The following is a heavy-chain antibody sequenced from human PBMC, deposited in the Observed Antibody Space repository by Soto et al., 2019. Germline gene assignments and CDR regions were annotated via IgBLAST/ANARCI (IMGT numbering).Heavy chain of an antibody. D-gene: IGHD3-16*01. CDR1: GGFLSESY. V-gene: IGHV4-34*01. CDR2: INHVEGT. J-gene: IGHJ5*02. Sequence: SETLSLTCAVYGGFLSESYWTWIRQPPGKGLEWIGEINHVEGTNYNPSLKSRVTMSVDTSQNQFSLRLISVTAADTAMYFCVRIRYQLPSSVLWLDPWGQGTPVTVSS. CDR3: VRIRYQLPSSVLWLDP.